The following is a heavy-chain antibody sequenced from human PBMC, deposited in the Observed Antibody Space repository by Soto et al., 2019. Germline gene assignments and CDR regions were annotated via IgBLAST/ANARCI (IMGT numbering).Heavy chain of an antibody. D-gene: IGHD3-9*01. J-gene: IGHJ6*02. CDR1: GFTFSSYA. V-gene: IGHV3-30-3*01. Sequence: SLRLSCAASGFTFSSYAMHWVRQAPGKGLEWVAVISYDGSNKYYADSVKGRFTISRDNSKNTLYLQMNSLRAEDTAVYYCAREDANFDWLYDYGMDGWGQGNTVTVSS. CDR2: ISYDGSNK. CDR3: AREDANFDWLYDYGMDG.